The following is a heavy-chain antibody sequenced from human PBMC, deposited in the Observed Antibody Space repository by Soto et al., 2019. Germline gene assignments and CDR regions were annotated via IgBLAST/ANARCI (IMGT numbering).Heavy chain of an antibody. D-gene: IGHD6-19*01. CDR2: IWYDGSNK. CDR1: GFTFSSYG. V-gene: IGHV3-33*01. J-gene: IGHJ4*02. Sequence: QVQLVESGGGVVQPGRSLRLSCAASGFTFSSYGMHWVRQAPGKGLEWVAVIWYDGSNKYYADSVKGRITISRDNSKNTLYLQMNSLRAEDTAVYYCAREGQYSRGWYGQGPLDYWGQGTLVTVSS. CDR3: AREGQYSRGWYGQGPLDY.